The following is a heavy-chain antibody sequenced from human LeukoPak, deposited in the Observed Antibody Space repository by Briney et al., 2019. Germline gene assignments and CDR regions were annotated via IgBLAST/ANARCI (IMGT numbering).Heavy chain of an antibody. CDR3: ARGTRFRRDGYKVDY. CDR1: GASISSSNYY. V-gene: IGHV4-39*07. Sequence: SETLSLTCTVSGASISSSNYYWGWVRQSPGKGLEWIGSIYYSGSTYYNPSLKSRVTISVDTSKNQFSLKLSSVTAADTAVYYCARGTRFRRDGYKVDYWGQGTLVTVSS. D-gene: IGHD5-24*01. J-gene: IGHJ4*02. CDR2: IYYSGST.